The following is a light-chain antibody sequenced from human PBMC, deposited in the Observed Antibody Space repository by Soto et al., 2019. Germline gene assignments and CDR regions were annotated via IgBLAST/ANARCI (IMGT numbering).Light chain of an antibody. CDR3: QQYSSPAT. Sequence: DIQMTQSPSTLSASVGDRVTITCRASQNINRWLAWYQQKPGKAPKVLIYDASSLESGVPSRFSGSGTGTDFTLTISSLQPDDVATYYCQQYSSPATFGQGTKLEIK. CDR2: DAS. CDR1: QNINRW. J-gene: IGKJ2*01. V-gene: IGKV1-5*01.